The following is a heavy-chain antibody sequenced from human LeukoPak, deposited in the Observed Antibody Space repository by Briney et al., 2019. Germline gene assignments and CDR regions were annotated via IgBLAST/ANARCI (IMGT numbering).Heavy chain of an antibody. CDR3: ARDRVGAY. Sequence: GGSLRLSCAASGFTFSTYSMNWVRQAPGKGLEWLSYITSSSSTIYYADSVQGRFTISRDNAKSSLYLQMNSLRVEDTAVYYCARDRVGAYWGQGTLVTVSS. J-gene: IGHJ4*02. D-gene: IGHD1-26*01. CDR1: GFTFSTYS. CDR2: ITSSSSTI. V-gene: IGHV3-48*01.